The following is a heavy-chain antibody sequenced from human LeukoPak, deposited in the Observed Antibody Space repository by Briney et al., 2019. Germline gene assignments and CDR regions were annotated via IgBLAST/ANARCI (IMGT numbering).Heavy chain of an antibody. V-gene: IGHV3-7*04. CDR2: IKHDGSEA. CDR1: EFTFNRYW. J-gene: IGHJ4*02. Sequence: GGSLRLSCAASEFTFNRYWMSWVRQAPGKGLEWLANIKHDGSEAHYVDSVKGRFTISRDNAKNSLSLQMNSLHVDDTGVYFCTRDALFGAGRTHLNFWSQGTLVSVSS. CDR3: TRDALFGAGRTHLNF. D-gene: IGHD3-16*01.